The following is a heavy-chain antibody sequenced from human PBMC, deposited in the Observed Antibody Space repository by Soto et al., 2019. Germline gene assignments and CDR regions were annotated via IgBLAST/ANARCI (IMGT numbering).Heavy chain of an antibody. V-gene: IGHV1-69*12. J-gene: IGHJ6*02. Sequence: QVQLMQSGAEVKKPGSSVKVSCKDSGGTFSTSAISWVRQAPGEGLEWVGGIMPVFATPDYAQKFQGRVTISADESTTTAYLELTSLTTDDTAVYYCARDKDRQQLGGNYYYILDVWGQGTAITLSS. CDR1: GGTFSTSA. D-gene: IGHD3-3*02. CDR2: IMPVFATP. CDR3: ARDKDRQQLGGNYYYILDV.